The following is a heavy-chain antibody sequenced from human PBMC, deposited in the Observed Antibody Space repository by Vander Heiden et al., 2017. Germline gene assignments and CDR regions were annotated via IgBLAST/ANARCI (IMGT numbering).Heavy chain of an antibody. CDR2: IRDSGINT. Sequence: EVQLLESGGGLVQPGGSLRLCCAAPGFGFGTYAMAWVRQGPGEGLEWVSAIRDSGINTYYANSVKDRFTISRDNSKNTLYLHMNSLRAEDSAVYYCARNLNSGSYYYFDYWGQGTLVTVSS. J-gene: IGHJ4*02. CDR3: ARNLNSGSYYYFDY. D-gene: IGHD1-26*01. V-gene: IGHV3-23*01. CDR1: GFGFGTYA.